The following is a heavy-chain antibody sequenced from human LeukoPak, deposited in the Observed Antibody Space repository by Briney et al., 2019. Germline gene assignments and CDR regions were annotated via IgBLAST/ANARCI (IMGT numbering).Heavy chain of an antibody. CDR1: GFTFSDYY. CDR3: ARDFRLPGYSSSWYGILDY. V-gene: IGHV3-11*01. CDR2: ISSSGSTI. D-gene: IGHD6-13*01. Sequence: PGGSLRLSCAASGFTFSDYYMSWIRQAPGKGLEWVSYISSSGSTIYYADSVKGRFTISRDNAKNSLYLQMNCLRAEDTAVYYCARDFRLPGYSSSWYGILDYWGQGTLVTVSS. J-gene: IGHJ4*02.